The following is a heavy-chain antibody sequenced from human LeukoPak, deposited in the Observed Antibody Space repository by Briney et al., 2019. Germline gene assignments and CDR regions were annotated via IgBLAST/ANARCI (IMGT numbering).Heavy chain of an antibody. CDR2: IIPIFGTA. V-gene: IGHV1-69*05. J-gene: IGHJ4*02. CDR3: ARAFYGDYVAGDY. D-gene: IGHD4-17*01. Sequence: SVKVSCKASGGTFTSYATSWVRQAPGQGLEWMGRIIPIFGTANYAQKFQGRVTITTDESTSTAYMELSSLRSEDTAVYYCARAFYGDYVAGDYWGQGTLVTVSS. CDR1: GGTFTSYA.